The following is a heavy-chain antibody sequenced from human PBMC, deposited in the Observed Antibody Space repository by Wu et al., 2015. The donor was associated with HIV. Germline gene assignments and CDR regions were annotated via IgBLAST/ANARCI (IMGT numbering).Heavy chain of an antibody. CDR2: MNPSNGHI. CDR3: ARVQFDPKYYTYFDL. J-gene: IGHJ5*01. V-gene: IGHV1-18*01. D-gene: IGHD3-10*01. Sequence: LVQSGPEARRPGASVNISCKASYILTTYPIAWVRQAPGQRLEWMGWMNPSNGHIQPAQKFQDRITMSTDNSAHTAYMELRGLTSDDAAIYFCARVQFDPKYYTYFDLWGQGTLVTVSS. CDR1: YILTTYP.